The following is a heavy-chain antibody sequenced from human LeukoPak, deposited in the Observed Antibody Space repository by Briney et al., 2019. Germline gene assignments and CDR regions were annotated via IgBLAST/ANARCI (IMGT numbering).Heavy chain of an antibody. CDR3: AKGGVGSHYYYYMDV. Sequence: GRSLRLSCTASGFTFDDYAMHWVRQAPGKGLEWVSGISWNSGSIGYADSVKGRFTISRDNAKNSLYLQMNSLRAEDMALYYCAKGGVGSHYYYYMDVWGKGTTVTVSS. J-gene: IGHJ6*03. D-gene: IGHD1-26*01. V-gene: IGHV3-9*03. CDR2: ISWNSGSI. CDR1: GFTFDDYA.